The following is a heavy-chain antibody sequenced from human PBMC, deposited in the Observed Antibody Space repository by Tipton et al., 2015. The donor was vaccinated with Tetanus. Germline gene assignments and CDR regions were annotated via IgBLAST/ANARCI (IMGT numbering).Heavy chain of an antibody. J-gene: IGHJ2*01. CDR1: GFTFSSYG. Sequence: SLRLSCAASGFTFSSYGMHWVRQAPGKGLEWVAVIWYDGSNKYYADSVKGRFTISRDNSKNTLYLQMNSLRAEDTAVYYCARDREWLPRAVWYFDLWGRGTLVTVSS. V-gene: IGHV3-33*01. CDR3: ARDREWLPRAVWYFDL. D-gene: IGHD3-3*01. CDR2: IWYDGSNK.